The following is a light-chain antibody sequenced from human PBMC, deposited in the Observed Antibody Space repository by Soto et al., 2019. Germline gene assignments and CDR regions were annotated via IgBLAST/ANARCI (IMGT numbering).Light chain of an antibody. V-gene: IGKV1-5*01. J-gene: IGKJ1*01. CDR3: QQFRGT. CDR1: QSISNW. CDR2: DAS. Sequence: DIQMTQSPSTLSASVGDRVTITCRASQSISNWLAWYQQKPGKAPKLLIYDASTLKSGVPSRFSGSGSGTEFTLTISSLLPDDFATYYCQQFRGTFGQGAKVDIK.